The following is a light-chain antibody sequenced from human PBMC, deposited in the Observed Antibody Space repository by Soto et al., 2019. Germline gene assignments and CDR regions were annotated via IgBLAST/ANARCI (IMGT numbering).Light chain of an antibody. V-gene: IGLV8-61*01. CDR2: STN. Sequence: QTVVTQEPSFSMSPGGTVTLTCSLSSGSVSTSHYPGWYQQTPGQAPRTLIYSTNTRSSGVPDRFSGSILGNKAALTITGAQADDESDYYCVLYLGSGISMFGGGTKVTVL. J-gene: IGLJ3*02. CDR1: SGSVSTSHY. CDR3: VLYLGSGISM.